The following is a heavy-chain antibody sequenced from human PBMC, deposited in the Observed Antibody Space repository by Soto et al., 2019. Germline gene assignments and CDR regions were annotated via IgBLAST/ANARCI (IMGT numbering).Heavy chain of an antibody. V-gene: IGHV3-23*01. Sequence: EVQLLESGGGLVQPGGSLRLSCAASGFTFSSYAMSWVRQAPGKGLEWVSAISGSGGSTYYADSVKGRFTISRDNSKNTLYLQMNSLRAEDTAVYYCARGGDMGPHLFYYYYMDVWGKGTTVTVSS. J-gene: IGHJ6*03. CDR3: ARGGDMGPHLFYYYYMDV. CDR2: ISGSGGST. D-gene: IGHD2-15*01. CDR1: GFTFSSYA.